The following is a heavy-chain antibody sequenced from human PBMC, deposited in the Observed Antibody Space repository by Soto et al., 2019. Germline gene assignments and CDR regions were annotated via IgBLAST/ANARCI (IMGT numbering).Heavy chain of an antibody. J-gene: IGHJ6*02. CDR1: GGSISSSSYY. D-gene: IGHD6-6*01. CDR2: IYYSGST. Sequence: SETLSLTCTVSGGSISSSSYYWGWIRQPPGKGLEWIGSIYYSGSTYYNPSLKSRVTISVDTSKNQFSLKLSSVTAADTAVYYCASRLAARHEITYYYYGMDVWGQGTTVTVSS. CDR3: ASRLAARHEITYYYYGMDV. V-gene: IGHV4-39*01.